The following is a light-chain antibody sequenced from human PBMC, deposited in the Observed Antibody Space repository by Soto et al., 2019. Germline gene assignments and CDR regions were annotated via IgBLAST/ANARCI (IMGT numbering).Light chain of an antibody. CDR3: SAWDNSLNGYV. Sequence: QAVVTQPLSVSASPGQRVTISCSGGSSNIGSDTVAWYQHLPGTAPPRLIFTAGQRPSGVPGRFSGSKSGTSASLAISGLQSEDEGDYYCSAWDNSLNGYVFGPGTKGTVL. V-gene: IGLV1-44*01. CDR1: SSNIGSDT. J-gene: IGLJ1*01. CDR2: TAG.